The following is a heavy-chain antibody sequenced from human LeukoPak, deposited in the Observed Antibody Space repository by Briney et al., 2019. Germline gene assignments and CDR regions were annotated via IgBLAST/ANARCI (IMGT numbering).Heavy chain of an antibody. V-gene: IGHV1-18*01. Sequence: APVKVSCKASGYTFTSYGISWVRQAPGQGLEWMGWISAYNGNTNYAQKLQGRVTMTTDTSTSTAYMELRSLRSDDTAVYYCATEGFGTHNWNYNDYWGQGTLVTVSS. CDR2: ISAYNGNT. CDR3: ATEGFGTHNWNYNDY. D-gene: IGHD1-20*01. J-gene: IGHJ4*02. CDR1: GYTFTSYG.